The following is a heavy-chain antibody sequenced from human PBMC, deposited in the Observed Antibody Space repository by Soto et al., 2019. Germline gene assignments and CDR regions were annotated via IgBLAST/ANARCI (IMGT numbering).Heavy chain of an antibody. J-gene: IGHJ4*02. D-gene: IGHD6-19*01. CDR1: GGSISSYY. CDR3: ARIAVADRVLDFDY. V-gene: IGHV4-59*01. CDR2: IYYSGST. Sequence: SETLSLTCTVSGGSISSYYWSWIRQPPGKGLEWIGYIYYSGSTNYNPSLRSRVTISVDTSKNQFSLKLSSVTAADTAVYYCARIAVADRVLDFDYWGQGTLVTVSS.